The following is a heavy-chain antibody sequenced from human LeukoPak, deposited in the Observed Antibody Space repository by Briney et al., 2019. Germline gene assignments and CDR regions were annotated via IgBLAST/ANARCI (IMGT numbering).Heavy chain of an antibody. V-gene: IGHV3-23*01. CDR2: ISGSGGST. D-gene: IGHD6-19*01. CDR1: GFTFSSYA. Sequence: TGGSLRLSCAASGFTFSSYAMSWVRQAPGKGLEWVSAISGSGGSTYYADSVKGRFTISRDNSKNTLYLQMNSLRAEDTAVYYCAMYSSGWSPSWFDPWGQGTLVTVSS. J-gene: IGHJ5*02. CDR3: AMYSSGWSPSWFDP.